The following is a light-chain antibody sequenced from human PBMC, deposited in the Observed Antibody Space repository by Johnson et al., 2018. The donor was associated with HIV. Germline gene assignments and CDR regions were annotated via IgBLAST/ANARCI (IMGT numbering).Light chain of an antibody. V-gene: IGLV1-51*01. CDR3: GTWDSSLSAAGG. CDR2: DNN. J-gene: IGLJ1*01. Sequence: QSVLTQPPSVSAAPGQKVTISCSGGSSNIGNNYVSWYQQLPGTAPKLLIYDNNKRPSGIPDRFSGSKSGTSATLGITGLQTGDEADYYCGTWDSSLSAAGGFGTGTKVTVL. CDR1: SSNIGNNY.